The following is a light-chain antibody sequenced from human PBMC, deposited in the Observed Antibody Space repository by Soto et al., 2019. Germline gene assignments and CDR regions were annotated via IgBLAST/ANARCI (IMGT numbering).Light chain of an antibody. CDR1: QSVSSY. V-gene: IGKV3-11*01. J-gene: IGKJ4*01. CDR2: DAS. Sequence: EIVLTQSPATLSLSPGERATLPCRASQSVSSYLAWYQQKPGQAPRLLIYDASNRATGIPARFSGSGSGTDCTLTISSLEREDFAVYYCQQRSNWPLTFGGGTKVEIK. CDR3: QQRSNWPLT.